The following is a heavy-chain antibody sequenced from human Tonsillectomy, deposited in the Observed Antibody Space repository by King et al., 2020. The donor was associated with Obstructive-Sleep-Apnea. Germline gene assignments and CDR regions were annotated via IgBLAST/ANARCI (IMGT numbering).Heavy chain of an antibody. CDR2: INNSSDYI. D-gene: IGHD6-25*01. Sequence: VQLVESGGGLVKPGGSLRLSCAASGFTFSDYYMTWIRQAPGKGLEWVSYINNSSDYINYADSVKGRFTISRDNAKNSLYLQMNILRAEDTAIYYCTRGSKTAAVSDYWGQGTLVTVSS. CDR3: TRGSKTAAVSDY. J-gene: IGHJ4*02. V-gene: IGHV3-11*06. CDR1: GFTFSDYY.